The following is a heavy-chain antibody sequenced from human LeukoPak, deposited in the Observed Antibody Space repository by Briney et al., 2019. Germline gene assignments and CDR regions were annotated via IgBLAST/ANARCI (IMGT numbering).Heavy chain of an antibody. J-gene: IGHJ3*02. CDR3: AGSPKQDFGI. CDR2: ISSSSSYT. V-gene: IGHV3-11*03. Sequence: PGGSLRLSCAASGFTFSDYYMSWIRQAPGKGLEWVSYISSSSSYTNYADSVKGRFTISSDNAKNSLYLQMNSLRAEDTAVYYCAGSPKQDFGIWGQGTMVTVSS. CDR1: GFTFSDYY.